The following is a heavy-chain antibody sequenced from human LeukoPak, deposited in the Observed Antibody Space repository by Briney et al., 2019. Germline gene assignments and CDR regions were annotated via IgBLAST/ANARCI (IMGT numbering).Heavy chain of an antibody. CDR1: GFTFSSYG. J-gene: IGHJ5*02. Sequence: GGSLRLSCAASGFTFSSYGMHWVRQAPGKGLEWVAVIWYDGSNKYYADSVKGRFTISRDNYKNTLYLQMNSLRAEDTAIYYCAKVPRQHDNWFDPWGQGTLVTVSS. CDR3: AKVPRQHDNWFDP. V-gene: IGHV3-33*06. D-gene: IGHD3-9*01. CDR2: IWYDGSNK.